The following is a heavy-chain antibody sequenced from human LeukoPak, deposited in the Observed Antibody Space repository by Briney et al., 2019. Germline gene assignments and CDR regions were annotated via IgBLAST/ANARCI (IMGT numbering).Heavy chain of an antibody. J-gene: IGHJ4*02. V-gene: IGHV4-59*01. CDR1: GGSISSYY. Sequence: SETLSLTCTVSGGSISSYYWSWIRQPPGKGLEWIGYIYYSGSTNYNPSLKSRVTISVDTSKNQFSLKLSSVTAADTAVYYCASQGYDILTGYYGFDYWGQGTLVTVSS. CDR3: ASQGYDILTGYYGFDY. CDR2: IYYSGST. D-gene: IGHD3-9*01.